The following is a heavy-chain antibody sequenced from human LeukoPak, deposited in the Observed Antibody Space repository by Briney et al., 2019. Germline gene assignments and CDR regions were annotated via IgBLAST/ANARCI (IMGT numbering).Heavy chain of an antibody. CDR3: ARGGYRGYCSSTSCPRDAFDI. CDR2: INAGNGNT. J-gene: IGHJ3*02. D-gene: IGHD2-2*01. V-gene: IGHV1-3*01. Sequence: ASVKASCKASGYTFTSYAMHWVRQAPGQRLEWMGWINAGNGNTKYSQKFQGRVTMTTDTSTSTAYMELRSLRSDDTAVYYCARGGYRGYCSSTSCPRDAFDIWGQGTMVTVSS. CDR1: GYTFTSYA.